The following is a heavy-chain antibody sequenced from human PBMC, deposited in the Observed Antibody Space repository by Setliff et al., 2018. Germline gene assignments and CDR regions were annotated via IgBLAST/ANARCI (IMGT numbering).Heavy chain of an antibody. Sequence: PSETLSLTCTVSGGSISNTYYYWSWIRQPAGKGLEWTGHIYTSWSTNYNPPLKGRATISVDNSKNQFSLNLNSVTVADTAVYFCARGVRTGHLDSWGQGTLVTVSS. J-gene: IGHJ4*02. CDR2: IYTSWST. CDR3: ARGVRTGHLDS. D-gene: IGHD1-1*01. CDR1: GGSISNTYYY. V-gene: IGHV4-61*09.